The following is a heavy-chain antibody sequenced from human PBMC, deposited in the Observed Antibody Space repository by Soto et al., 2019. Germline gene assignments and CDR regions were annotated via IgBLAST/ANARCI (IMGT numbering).Heavy chain of an antibody. V-gene: IGHV3-23*01. Sequence: EVQLLESGGGLVQPGGSLRLSCAASGFTFSSYAMSWVRQAPGKGLEWVSAITGSGGSTYYADSVKGRFTISRDNSKNSLYLQMNSLRAADTAVYYCATPIGGYDGFDIWGQGTMVTVSS. CDR1: GFTFSSYA. D-gene: IGHD3-16*01. J-gene: IGHJ3*02. CDR2: ITGSGGST. CDR3: ATPIGGYDGFDI.